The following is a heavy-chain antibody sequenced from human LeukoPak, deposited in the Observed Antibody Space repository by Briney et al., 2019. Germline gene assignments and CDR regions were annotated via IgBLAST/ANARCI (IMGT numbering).Heavy chain of an antibody. CDR3: ARDHGFSGGSYFDTFDI. V-gene: IGHV1-18*01. CDR2: ISGYNDDT. D-gene: IGHD1-26*01. CDR1: GYIFTTYG. Sequence: ASVKVSCKASGYIFTTYGISWVRQAPGQGLEWMGWISGYNDDTNYAQKLQGRVTMTTDTSTSTAYMELRSLTSDDTAVYYCARDHGFSGGSYFDTFDIWGRGKMVTVSS. J-gene: IGHJ3*02.